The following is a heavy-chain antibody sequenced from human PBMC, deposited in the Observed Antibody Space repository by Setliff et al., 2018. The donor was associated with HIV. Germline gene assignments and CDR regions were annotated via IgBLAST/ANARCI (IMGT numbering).Heavy chain of an antibody. Sequence: GGSLRLSCTASGFNFGDFAMSWVRQAPGKGLEWVGFIRSKAYGVTTEYAASVRGRFIVSRDNRRKVLHLQMSSLRVEDTAVYYCARPPPSLQDFDFVFDSWGQGTLVTVSS. J-gene: IGHJ4*02. CDR1: GFNFGDFA. D-gene: IGHD3-9*01. CDR3: ARPPPSLQDFDFVFDS. V-gene: IGHV3-49*04. CDR2: IRSKAYGVTT.